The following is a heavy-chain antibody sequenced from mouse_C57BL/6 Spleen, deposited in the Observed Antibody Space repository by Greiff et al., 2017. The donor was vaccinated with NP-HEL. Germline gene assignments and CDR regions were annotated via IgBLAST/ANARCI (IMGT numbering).Heavy chain of an antibody. J-gene: IGHJ4*01. D-gene: IGHD2-5*01. CDR1: GYTFTSYW. CDR3: ATGSNYVGAMDY. Sequence: QVQLQQPGAELVRPGSSVKLSCKASGYTFTSYWMDWVKQRPGQGLEWIGNIYPSDSETHYNQKFKDKATLTVDKSSSTAYMQLSSLTSEDSAVYYCATGSNYVGAMDYWGQGTSVTVSS. CDR2: IYPSDSET. V-gene: IGHV1-61*01.